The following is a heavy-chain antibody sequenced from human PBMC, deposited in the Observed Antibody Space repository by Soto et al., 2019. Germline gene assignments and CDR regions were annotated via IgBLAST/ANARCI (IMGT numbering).Heavy chain of an antibody. CDR2: ISYGGST. CDR3: SRGILV. D-gene: IGHD5-18*01. J-gene: IGHJ4*02. V-gene: IGHV4-31*03. CDR1: GGSINSGGYC. Sequence: QVQLQESGPGLVKPSQTLSLTCTVSGGSINSGGYCWSWIRQHPGKGLDWIGCISYGGSTSYNPSLXSXVTISVDTSKNQFSLKLTSVTVADTAVYYCSRGILVWGQGALITVSS.